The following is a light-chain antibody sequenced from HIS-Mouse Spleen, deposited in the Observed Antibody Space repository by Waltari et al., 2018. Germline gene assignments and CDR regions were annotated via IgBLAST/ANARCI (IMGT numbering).Light chain of an antibody. J-gene: IGLJ2*01. CDR2: DDS. CDR1: NIGSKS. CDR3: QVWDSSSDHVV. Sequence: SYVLTQPPSVSVAPGKTARITCGGNNIGSKSVHWYQQKPGQAPVLVVYDDSDRPSGIPGRFAGSNSGNTATLTLRRVEAGDEADYYCQVWDSSSDHVVFGGGTKLTVL. V-gene: IGLV3-21*03.